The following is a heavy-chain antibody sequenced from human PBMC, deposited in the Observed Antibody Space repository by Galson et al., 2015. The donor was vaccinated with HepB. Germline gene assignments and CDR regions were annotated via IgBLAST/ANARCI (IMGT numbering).Heavy chain of an antibody. V-gene: IGHV3-21*05. D-gene: IGHD2-2*01. CDR1: GFTFSSYS. Sequence: SLRLSCAASGFTFSSYSMNWVRQAPGKGLEWLSYISSSSSGIYYADSVKGRFTISRDNAKNSLYLQMNSLRAEDTAVYYCAREGGPTVVVPAALDYWGQGTLVTVSS. CDR2: ISSSSSGI. CDR3: AREGGPTVVVPAALDY. J-gene: IGHJ4*02.